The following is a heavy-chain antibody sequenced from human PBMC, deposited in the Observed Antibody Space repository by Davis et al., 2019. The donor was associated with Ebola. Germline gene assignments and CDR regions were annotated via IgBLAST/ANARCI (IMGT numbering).Heavy chain of an antibody. J-gene: IGHJ4*02. CDR2: IKQDGSEK. CDR1: GFTFSSYW. V-gene: IGHV3-7*03. D-gene: IGHD3-9*01. CDR3: ASSVYDILTGYYGY. Sequence: GGSLRLSCAASGFTFSSYWMSWVRQAPGKGLEWVANIKQDGSEKYYVDSVKGRFTISRDNAKNSLYLQMNSLRAEDTAVYYCASSVYDILTGYYGYWGQGTLVTVSS.